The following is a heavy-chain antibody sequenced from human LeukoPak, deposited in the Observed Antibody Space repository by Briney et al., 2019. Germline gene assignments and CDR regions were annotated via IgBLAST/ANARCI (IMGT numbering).Heavy chain of an antibody. J-gene: IGHJ3*02. Sequence: PPETLSLTCTVSGGSISSSLYFWGCIRQPPGKGLEWIGSIYYSGSTYYNPSLKSRVTISVDTSKNQFSLKLSSVTAADTAVYYCARHIDGFDIWGQGTMVPVSS. CDR2: IYYSGST. V-gene: IGHV4-39*01. CDR1: GGSISSSLYF. CDR3: ARHIDGFDI.